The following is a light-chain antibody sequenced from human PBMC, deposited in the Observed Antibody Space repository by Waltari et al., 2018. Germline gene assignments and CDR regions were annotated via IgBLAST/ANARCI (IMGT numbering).Light chain of an antibody. J-gene: IGLJ1*01. Sequence: QSALTQPASVSGSPGQSITISCPGTDSDVGAYDFVSWYQQHPGKAPHLILYEVSNRPSGIANRFFASKPGNTASLTISGLQAEDEADYYCSSYTTSSAPGVFGTGTRVTVL. CDR1: DSDVGAYDF. CDR3: SSYTTSSAPGV. V-gene: IGLV2-14*01. CDR2: EVS.